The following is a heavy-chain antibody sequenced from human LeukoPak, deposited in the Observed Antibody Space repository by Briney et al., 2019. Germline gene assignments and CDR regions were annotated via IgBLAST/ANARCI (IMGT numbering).Heavy chain of an antibody. CDR3: ARHKAERGSSGYDWGAFDV. D-gene: IGHD5-12*01. V-gene: IGHV5-51*01. J-gene: IGHJ3*01. CDR2: IYPDDSDT. Sequence: GESLKISCKNSGYRFNNYWIGWVRQMPGKGLEWMGIIYPDDSDTRYSPSFQGQVTISADKSISTAYLQWSSLKASDTAMYYCARHKAERGSSGYDWGAFDVWGQGTMVTVSS. CDR1: GYRFNNYW.